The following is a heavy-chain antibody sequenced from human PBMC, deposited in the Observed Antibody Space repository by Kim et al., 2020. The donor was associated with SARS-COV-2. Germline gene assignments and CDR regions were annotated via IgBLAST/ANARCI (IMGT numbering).Heavy chain of an antibody. CDR3: ARDLEVVTFFYYGMDV. V-gene: IGHV3-30*04. CDR1: GFTFSSYA. J-gene: IGHJ6*02. Sequence: GGSLRLSCAASGFTFSSYAMHWVRQAPGKGLEWVAVISYDGSNKYYVDSVKGRFTISRDNSKNTLYLQMNSLRAEDTAVYYCARDLEVVTFFYYGMDVWGQGTTVTVSS. CDR2: ISYDGSNK. D-gene: IGHD2-21*02.